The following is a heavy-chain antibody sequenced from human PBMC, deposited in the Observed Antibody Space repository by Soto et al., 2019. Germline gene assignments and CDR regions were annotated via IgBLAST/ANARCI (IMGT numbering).Heavy chain of an antibody. CDR1: GGSISSYY. D-gene: IGHD3-10*01. CDR3: ARQKTMVRASFDY. CDR2: IYYSGST. V-gene: IGHV4-59*08. J-gene: IGHJ4*02. Sequence: SETLSLTCTVSGGSISSYYWSWIRQPPGKGLEWIGYIYYSGSTNYTPSLKCRSTISLATSKNHFSLNLSSVTAENTAVYYCARQKTMVRASFDYWGQETLVTVSS.